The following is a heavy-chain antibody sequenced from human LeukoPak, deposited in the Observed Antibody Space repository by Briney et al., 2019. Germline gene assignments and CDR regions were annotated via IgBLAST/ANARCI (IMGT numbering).Heavy chain of an antibody. CDR1: EYTFTGYY. Sequence: ASAKVSCKASEYTFTGYYMHWVRQAPGQGLEWMGRIDPNTGGTIYAQKFQGRVTMTRDTSVNTAYMDLSRLTSDDTAVYYCARDSRVSLDVWGKGTTVTVSS. CDR2: IDPNTGGT. D-gene: IGHD6-13*01. CDR3: ARDSRVSLDV. V-gene: IGHV1-2*06. J-gene: IGHJ6*04.